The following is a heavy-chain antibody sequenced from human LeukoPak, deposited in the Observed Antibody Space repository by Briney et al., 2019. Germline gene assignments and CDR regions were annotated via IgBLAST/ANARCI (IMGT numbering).Heavy chain of an antibody. CDR2: VNSDGSST. CDR3: ARGSRSSGLTVDY. D-gene: IGHD6-19*01. V-gene: IGHV3-74*01. J-gene: IGHJ4*02. CDR1: GFTFSSHW. Sequence: GGSLRLSCAASGFTFSSHWMHWVRHAPGKGLVRVSRVNSDGSSTSYAASMEGRFTISRDNAKNTLYLQMNSLRDEDTAVYYCARGSRSSGLTVDYWGQGALVTVSS.